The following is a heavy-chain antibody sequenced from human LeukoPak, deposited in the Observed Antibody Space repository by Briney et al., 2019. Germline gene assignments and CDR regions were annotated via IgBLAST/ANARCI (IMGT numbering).Heavy chain of an antibody. J-gene: IGHJ6*02. CDR2: INPSGGST. CDR1: GYTFTSYY. D-gene: IGHD2-15*01. Sequence: ASVKVSCKASGYTFTSYYIHWVRQAPGQGLEWMGIINPSGGSTSYAQKFQGRVTMTRDTSTSTVYMELSSLRSEDTAVYYCARDLQDIVVVVAAPYYYYYGMDVWGQGTTVTVSS. V-gene: IGHV1-46*01. CDR3: ARDLQDIVVVVAAPYYYYYGMDV.